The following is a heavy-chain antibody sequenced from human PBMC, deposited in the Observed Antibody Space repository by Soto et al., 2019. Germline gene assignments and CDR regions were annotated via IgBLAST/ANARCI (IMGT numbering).Heavy chain of an antibody. Sequence: EVQLLESGGDLVQPGGSLRLSCAASEFTFSSYAMSWVRQAPGKGLEWVSSISGSGGSTYYADSVKGRFTISRDNSKNTLYLQMNSLRAEDTALYYCAKDMWFDPWGQGTPVTVSS. V-gene: IGHV3-23*01. CDR3: AKDMWFDP. J-gene: IGHJ5*02. CDR2: ISGSGGST. CDR1: EFTFSSYA.